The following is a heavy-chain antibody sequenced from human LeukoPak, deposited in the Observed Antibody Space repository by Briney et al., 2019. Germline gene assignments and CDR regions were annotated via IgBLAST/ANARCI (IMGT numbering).Heavy chain of an antibody. CDR2: IKSRTDGGTT. CDR1: GFIFSNAW. D-gene: IGHD2-2*01. CDR3: TTGGLEDIVVVPAANDY. V-gene: IGHV3-15*01. Sequence: PGGSLRLSCAASGFIFSNAWMSWVRQAPGKGVEWVGRIKSRTDGGTTDYAAPVKSRFIISRDDSKNTLCLQMNSMKTEDTAVYYCTTGGLEDIVVVPAANDYWGQGTLVTVSS. J-gene: IGHJ4*02.